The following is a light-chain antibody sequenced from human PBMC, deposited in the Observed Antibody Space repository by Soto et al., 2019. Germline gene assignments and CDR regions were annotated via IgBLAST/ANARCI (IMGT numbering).Light chain of an antibody. CDR1: QSIRNY. J-gene: IGKJ2*01. Sequence: DIQMTQSPSSLSASVGDRVTITCRASQSIRNYVNWYQQKPGKAPKFLIYVASTLQIGVPPRFSGSGSGTDFTLTISSLQPEDFATYYCQQSYSYHPTFGPGTKLEIK. CDR3: QQSYSYHPT. CDR2: VAS. V-gene: IGKV1-39*01.